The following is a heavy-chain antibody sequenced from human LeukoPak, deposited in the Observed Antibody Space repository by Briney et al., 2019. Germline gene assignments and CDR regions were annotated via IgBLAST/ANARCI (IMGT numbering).Heavy chain of an antibody. Sequence: GGSLRLSCTVSGFTFSISWLTWVPQAPGKGLEWVAQIKTDGNEKYYVDSVKGRFTISRDNARNTLYLQMNSLRAEDTAVYYCARELGYCTNGVCYPNPWDYGMDVWGQGTTVTVSS. CDR3: ARELGYCTNGVCYPNPWDYGMDV. J-gene: IGHJ6*02. D-gene: IGHD2-8*01. V-gene: IGHV3-7*01. CDR2: IKTDGNEK. CDR1: GFTFSISW.